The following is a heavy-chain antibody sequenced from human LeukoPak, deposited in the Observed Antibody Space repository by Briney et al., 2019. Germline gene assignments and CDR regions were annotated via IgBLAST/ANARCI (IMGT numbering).Heavy chain of an antibody. Sequence: SETLSLTCTVSGGSISSHYWSWIRQPPGKGLEWIGYLYNSGSTKYNPSLTSRVTISVDTSKNQFSLKLSSVTAADTAVYYCTRHDASGSSPWGQGTLVTVSS. CDR2: LYNSGST. CDR3: TRHDASGSSP. J-gene: IGHJ5*02. CDR1: GGSISSHY. D-gene: IGHD3-10*01. V-gene: IGHV4-59*08.